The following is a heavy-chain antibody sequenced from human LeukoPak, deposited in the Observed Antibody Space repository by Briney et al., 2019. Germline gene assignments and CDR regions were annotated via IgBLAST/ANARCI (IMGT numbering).Heavy chain of an antibody. J-gene: IGHJ3*02. CDR1: GGTFSSYA. V-gene: IGHV1-69*01. D-gene: IGHD2-2*01. CDR2: IIPIFGTA. CDR3: ARAGSRLPMGAFDI. Sequence: LVKVSCKASGGTFSSYAISWVRQAPGQGLEWMGGIIPIFGTANYAQKFQGRVTITADESTSTAYMELSSLRSEDTAVYYCARAGSRLPMGAFDIWGQGTMVTVSS.